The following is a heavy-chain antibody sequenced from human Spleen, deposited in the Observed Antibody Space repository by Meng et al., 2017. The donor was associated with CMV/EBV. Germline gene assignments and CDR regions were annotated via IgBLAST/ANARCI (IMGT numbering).Heavy chain of an antibody. Sequence: SVKVSCKASGGTFSTYSVSWVRQAPGQGLEWMGGIIPSLNIANYAQKFRGRVTITADNADKSTSTAYMELSSHRSEDTAVYYCARVHQQLVRGYFDSWGQGTLVTVSS. CDR3: ARVHQQLVRGYFDS. D-gene: IGHD3-10*01. CDR2: IIPSLNIA. V-gene: IGHV1-69*10. J-gene: IGHJ4*02. CDR1: GGTFSTYS.